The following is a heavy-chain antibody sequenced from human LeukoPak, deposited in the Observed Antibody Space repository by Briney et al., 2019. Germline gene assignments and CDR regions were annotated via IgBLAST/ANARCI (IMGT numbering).Heavy chain of an antibody. CDR1: GFTFSSYS. J-gene: IGHJ6*03. CDR2: IWYDGSNK. Sequence: GGSLRLSCAASGFTFSSYSMNWVRQAPGKGLEWVAVIWYDGSNKYYADSVKGRFTISRDNSKNTLYLQMNSLRAEDTAVYYCAKDRNYMDVWGKGTTVTVSS. V-gene: IGHV3-33*06. CDR3: AKDRNYMDV.